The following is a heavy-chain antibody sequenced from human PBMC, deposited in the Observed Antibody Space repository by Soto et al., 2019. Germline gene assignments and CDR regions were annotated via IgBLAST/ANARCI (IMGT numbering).Heavy chain of an antibody. CDR2: ITGSGGST. CDR1: GFTFSTYA. V-gene: IGHV3-23*01. Sequence: EVQLLESGGGLVQPGGSLRLSCAASGFTFSTYAMIWVRQAPGKGLEWVSVITGSGGSTYYADSVKGRFTISRDTSKKPLFLQMNSLRAEDTAVYYCAKDRYGDYGGIDYWGQGTMVTVSS. D-gene: IGHD4-17*01. CDR3: AKDRYGDYGGIDY. J-gene: IGHJ4*02.